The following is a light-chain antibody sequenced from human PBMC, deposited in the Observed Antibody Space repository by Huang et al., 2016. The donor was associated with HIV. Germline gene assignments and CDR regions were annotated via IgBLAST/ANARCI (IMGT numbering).Light chain of an antibody. CDR1: QDISNS. J-gene: IGKJ5*01. CDR3: QQFHAYPVT. Sequence: IQLTQSPSSLSASVGDRIIITCRARQDISNSLAWYQQKPGKAPKPLIFAASTLQSGVSSRFSGSVSGTYFTLTINGLQPEDFATYYCQQFHAYPVTFGQGTRLDIE. V-gene: IGKV1-9*01. CDR2: AAS.